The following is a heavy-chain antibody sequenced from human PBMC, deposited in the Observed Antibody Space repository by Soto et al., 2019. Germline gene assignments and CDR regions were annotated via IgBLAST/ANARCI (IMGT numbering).Heavy chain of an antibody. Sequence: QVQLVESGGGVVQPGRSLRLSCAASGFTFSSYGMHWVRQAPGKGLEWVAVISYDGSNKYYADSVKGRFTISRDNSKNTLYLQMNSMRAEDTAVYYCEKDWGRVNNFWSGYYTGGGLEGLDYWGQGTLVTVSS. CDR3: EKDWGRVNNFWSGYYTGGGLEGLDY. CDR1: GFTFSSYG. V-gene: IGHV3-30*18. J-gene: IGHJ4*02. D-gene: IGHD3-3*01. CDR2: ISYDGSNK.